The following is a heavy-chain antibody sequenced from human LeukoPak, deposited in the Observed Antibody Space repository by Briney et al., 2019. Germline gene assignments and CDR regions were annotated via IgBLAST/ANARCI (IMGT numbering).Heavy chain of an antibody. V-gene: IGHV3-74*01. CDR1: GFTFSSYS. Sequence: GGSLRLSCAASGFTFSSYSMNWVRQAPGKGLVWVSRINTDGDITTYADSVKGRFTVSRDNAKNTVYLQMNSLRGEDTAVYYCARVWGSTGDLNYWGQGTLVTVSS. CDR2: INTDGDIT. CDR3: ARVWGSTGDLNY. J-gene: IGHJ4*02. D-gene: IGHD7-27*01.